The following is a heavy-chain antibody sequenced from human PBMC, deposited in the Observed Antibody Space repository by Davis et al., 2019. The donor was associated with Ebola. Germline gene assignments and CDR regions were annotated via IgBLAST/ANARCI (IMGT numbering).Heavy chain of an antibody. D-gene: IGHD3-10*01. CDR3: ARDTYYYGSGSYYNWGFFDY. Sequence: GESLKISCAASGFTFSSYWMSWVRQAPGKGLEWVANIKQDGSEKYYVDSVKGRFTISRDNAKNSLYLQMNSLRAEDTAVYHCARDTYYYGSGSYYNWGFFDYWGQGTLVTVSS. J-gene: IGHJ4*02. CDR1: GFTFSSYW. CDR2: IKQDGSEK. V-gene: IGHV3-7*01.